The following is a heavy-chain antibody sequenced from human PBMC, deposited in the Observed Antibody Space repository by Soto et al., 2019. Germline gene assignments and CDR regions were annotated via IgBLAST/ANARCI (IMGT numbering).Heavy chain of an antibody. Sequence: QVQLVESGGGVVQPGRSLRLSCAVSGFTVSTYGMHWVRQAPGKGLEWMAVISRDGGTKYYADSVKGRFTISRDNSRNTLFLAMNSLRGDDMAVYYCTGEVASGYWGQGTLVTVSS. J-gene: IGHJ4*02. CDR1: GFTVSTYG. CDR2: ISRDGGTK. D-gene: IGHD2-8*02. CDR3: TGEVASGY. V-gene: IGHV3-30*03.